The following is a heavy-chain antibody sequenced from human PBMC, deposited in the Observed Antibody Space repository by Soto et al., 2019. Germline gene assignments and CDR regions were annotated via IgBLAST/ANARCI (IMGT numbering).Heavy chain of an antibody. Sequence: QVQLQESGPGLVKPSQXXXXXCTVSGGSIXXXXXXXXXXXXXXXKGLEWIGYIYYSGSTHYKPSRKSRVTKSVDTSKNQFSLKLSSGTAADTAVYYCARFDKGYGMDVWGQGTTVTVSS. CDR3: ARFDKGYGMDV. CDR2: IYYSGST. V-gene: IGHV4-31*03. CDR1: GGSIXXXXXX. J-gene: IGHJ6*02. D-gene: IGHD3-22*01.